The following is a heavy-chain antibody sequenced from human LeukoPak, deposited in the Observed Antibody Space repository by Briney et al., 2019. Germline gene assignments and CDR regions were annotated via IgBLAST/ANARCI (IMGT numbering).Heavy chain of an antibody. CDR2: ISSNGGST. V-gene: IGHV3-64*01. Sequence: PGGSLRLSCAASGFTFSSYAMHWVRQAPGKGLEYVSAISSNGGSTYYANSVKGRFTISRDNSKNTLYLQMGSLRAEDMAVYYCARVLGYCSSTSCYAWFDPWGQGTLVTVSS. CDR1: GFTFSSYA. CDR3: ARVLGYCSSTSCYAWFDP. J-gene: IGHJ5*02. D-gene: IGHD2-2*03.